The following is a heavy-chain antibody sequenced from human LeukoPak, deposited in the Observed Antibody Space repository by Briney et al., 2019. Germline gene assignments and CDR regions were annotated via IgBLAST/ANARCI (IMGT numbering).Heavy chain of an antibody. D-gene: IGHD2-15*01. V-gene: IGHV4-59*08. CDR2: MYYSESA. CDR1: GGSISSYY. Sequence: SETLSLTCTVSGGSISSYYWSWLRQPPGKGLEWIGYMYYSESANYNPSLKSRVTISLDTSKNQFSLKMSSVTAADTAVYYCARHSRYCSGVSCYENFDYWGPGTLVTVSS. J-gene: IGHJ4*02. CDR3: ARHSRYCSGVSCYENFDY.